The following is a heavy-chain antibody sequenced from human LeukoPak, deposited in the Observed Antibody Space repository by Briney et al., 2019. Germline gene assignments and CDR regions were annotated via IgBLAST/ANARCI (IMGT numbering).Heavy chain of an antibody. V-gene: IGHV3-23*01. D-gene: IGHD3-22*01. J-gene: IGHJ4*02. CDR3: ARRASYDGTIFYFDY. CDR1: GFTLSSYA. CDR2: ISGSGGSA. Sequence: PGGSLRLSCAASGFTLSSYAMSWVRQAPGKGLEWVSTISGSGGSAYYADSVKGRFTISRDNSKNTLYLQMNSLRAEDTAVYYCARRASYDGTIFYFDYWGLGTLVTVSS.